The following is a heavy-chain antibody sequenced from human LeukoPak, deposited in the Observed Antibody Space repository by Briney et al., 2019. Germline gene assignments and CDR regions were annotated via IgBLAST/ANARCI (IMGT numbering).Heavy chain of an antibody. CDR1: GFTFSSYA. V-gene: IGHV3-30*01. CDR3: ARDNGYCTNGVCYNNWFDP. Sequence: GGSLRLSCAASGFTFSSYAMHWVRQAPGKGLEWVAVISYDGSNKYYADSVKGRFTISRDNSKNTLYLQMNSLRAEDTAVYYYARDNGYCTNGVCYNNWFDPWGQGTLVTVSS. J-gene: IGHJ5*02. CDR2: ISYDGSNK. D-gene: IGHD2-8*01.